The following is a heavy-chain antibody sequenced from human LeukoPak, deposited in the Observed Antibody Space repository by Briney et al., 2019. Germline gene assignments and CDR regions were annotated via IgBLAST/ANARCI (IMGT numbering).Heavy chain of an antibody. CDR3: ARSLPRIVVVPAASARNVISSKYYFDY. J-gene: IGHJ4*02. V-gene: IGHV4-39*07. CDR1: GGSISSGGYY. D-gene: IGHD2-2*01. Sequence: SETLSLTCTVSGGSISSGGYYWSWIRQPPGKGLEWIGEINHSGSTNYNPSLKSRVTISVDTSKNQFSLKLSSVTAADTAVYYCARSLPRIVVVPAASARNVISSKYYFDYWGQGTLVTVSS. CDR2: INHSGST.